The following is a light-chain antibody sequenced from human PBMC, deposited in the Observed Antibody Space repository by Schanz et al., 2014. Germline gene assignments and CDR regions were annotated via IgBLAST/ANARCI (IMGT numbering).Light chain of an antibody. CDR2: DVT. CDR1: SSDIGGHNY. Sequence: QSALTQPASVSGSPGQSVTISCTGSSSDIGGHNYVSWYQHHPGKAPKLIISDVTRRPSGVPDRFSGSKSDNTASLTVSGLQVEDEADYYCSSYRRTAAVAVFGTGTKLTVL. CDR3: SSYRRTAAVAV. V-gene: IGLV2-8*01. J-gene: IGLJ1*01.